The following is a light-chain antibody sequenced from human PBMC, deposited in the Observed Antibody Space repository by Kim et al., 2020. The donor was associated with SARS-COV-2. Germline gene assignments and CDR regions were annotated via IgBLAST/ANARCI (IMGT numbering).Light chain of an antibody. J-gene: IGKJ2*01. CDR3: QQANSFPRA. Sequence: SASVGDRLTITCRAGQEIHHLLALYQQKPGKAPKLLISAASNLESGVPSRYSGSGSGADFTLTISSLQPEDFATYYCQQANSFPRAFGQGTELEI. CDR1: QEIHHL. CDR2: AAS. V-gene: IGKV1-12*01.